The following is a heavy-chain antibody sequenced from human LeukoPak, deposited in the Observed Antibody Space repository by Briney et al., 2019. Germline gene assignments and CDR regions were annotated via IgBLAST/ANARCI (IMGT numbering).Heavy chain of an antibody. D-gene: IGHD3-10*01. CDR2: IYPGDSDT. CDR1: GYRFTSYW. CDR3: ARGIYGSGSYYNVFDWFDP. Sequence: GESLKISCKGSGYRFTSYWIGWVRQMPGKGLEWMGIIYPGDSDTRYSPSFQGQVTISAHKSISTAYLQWSSLKASDAAMYYCARGIYGSGSYYNVFDWFDPWGQGTLVTVSS. J-gene: IGHJ5*02. V-gene: IGHV5-51*01.